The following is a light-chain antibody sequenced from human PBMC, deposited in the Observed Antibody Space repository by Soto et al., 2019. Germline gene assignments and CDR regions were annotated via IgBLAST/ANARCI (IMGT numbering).Light chain of an antibody. CDR3: SSYTSSRTVV. J-gene: IGLJ1*01. Sequence: QSVLTQPASVSGSPGQSITISCTGTTSDIGSYNYVSWYQQHPDKAPKLLISEVSNRPSGVSNRFSGSKSGNTASLTISGLQAEDEADYYCSSYTSSRTVVFAFGTKVTVL. V-gene: IGLV2-14*01. CDR2: EVS. CDR1: TSDIGSYNY.